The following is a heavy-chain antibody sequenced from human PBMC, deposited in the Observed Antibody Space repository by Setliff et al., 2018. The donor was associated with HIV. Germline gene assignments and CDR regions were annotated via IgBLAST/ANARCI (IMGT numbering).Heavy chain of an antibody. V-gene: IGHV1-69-2*01. CDR2: VDPKNGKT. D-gene: IGHD2-15*01. Sequence: ASVKVSCKASGYTFTDYYMHWVQQAPGKGLEWMGRVDPKNGKTLYAENLRGRITITADTSTDTAYMELNSLRSEDTAMYYCARDPDHDGTGYCSGGSCYFDYWGHGTMVTVSS. J-gene: IGHJ4*03. CDR1: GYTFTDYY. CDR3: ARDPDHDGTGYCSGGSCYFDY.